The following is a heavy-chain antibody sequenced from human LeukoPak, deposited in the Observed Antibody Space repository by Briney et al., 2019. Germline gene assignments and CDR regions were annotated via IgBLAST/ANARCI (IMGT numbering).Heavy chain of an antibody. CDR3: ARVAGNCGGDCYRLVY. V-gene: IGHV1-8*01. Sequence: ASVKVSCKASGYTFTTYDINWVRQATGQGLEWMAWMNPNSGNTGYAQKFQGRVTMTRNTSISAAYMELSSLRSEDTAVYYCARVAGNCGGDCYRLVYWGQGTLVTVAS. J-gene: IGHJ4*02. D-gene: IGHD2-21*01. CDR1: GYTFTTYD. CDR2: MNPNSGNT.